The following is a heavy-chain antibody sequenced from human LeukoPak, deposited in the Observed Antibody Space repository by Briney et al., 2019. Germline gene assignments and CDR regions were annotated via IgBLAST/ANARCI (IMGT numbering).Heavy chain of an antibody. V-gene: IGHV4-34*01. CDR1: NGSFSGYY. CDR3: ARVSGWYSSGWYYYYGMDV. J-gene: IGHJ6*02. CDR2: SNHHGDT. D-gene: IGHD6-19*01. Sequence: SETLSLTCAVDNGSFSGYYWSWIRQPPGRGLEWIGESNHHGDTNYSPSLKSRVTLSVDTSKNQFSLKLSSVTAADTAVYYCARVSGWYSSGWYYYYGMDVWGQGTTVTVSS.